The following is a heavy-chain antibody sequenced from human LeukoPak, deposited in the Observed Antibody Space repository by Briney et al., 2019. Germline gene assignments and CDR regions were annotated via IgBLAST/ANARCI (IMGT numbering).Heavy chain of an antibody. D-gene: IGHD6-19*01. CDR1: GYTFTNNW. CDR3: ARFAVHRRLAVAGQFGLDY. Sequence: ASVKVSCKAFGYTFTNNWMHWVRQAPGQGPEWMGLISPTGGSTAYAQKFQGRVTLTRDMSTSTDYLELSSLRSEDTAVYYCARFAVHRRLAVAGQFGLDYWGQGTLVTVSS. CDR2: ISPTGGST. J-gene: IGHJ4*02. V-gene: IGHV1-46*01.